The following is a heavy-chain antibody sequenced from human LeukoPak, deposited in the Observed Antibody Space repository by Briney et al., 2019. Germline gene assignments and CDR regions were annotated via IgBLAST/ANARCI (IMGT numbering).Heavy chain of an antibody. Sequence: GGSLRLSCAASGFTVSSNYMSWVRQAPGKGLEWVSVIYSGGSTYYADSVKGRFTISRDNSKNTLYLQMNSLRAEDTAVYYCARAFRTFGVVPPDYWGQGTLVSASS. D-gene: IGHD3-3*02. CDR2: IYSGGST. CDR1: GFTVSSNY. V-gene: IGHV3-66*02. CDR3: ARAFRTFGVVPPDY. J-gene: IGHJ4*02.